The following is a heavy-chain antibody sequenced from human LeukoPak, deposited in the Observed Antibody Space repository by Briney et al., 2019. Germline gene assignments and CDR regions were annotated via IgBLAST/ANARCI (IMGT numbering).Heavy chain of an antibody. J-gene: IGHJ4*02. Sequence: SVKVSCKASGGTFSSYTISWVRQAPGQGLEWMGRIIPILGIANYAQKFPGRVTITTDKSTSTAYMELSSMRSEDTAVYYCASIAVAGKPLFGYWGQGTLVTVSS. CDR2: IIPILGIA. V-gene: IGHV1-69*02. D-gene: IGHD6-19*01. CDR3: ASIAVAGKPLFGY. CDR1: GGTFSSYT.